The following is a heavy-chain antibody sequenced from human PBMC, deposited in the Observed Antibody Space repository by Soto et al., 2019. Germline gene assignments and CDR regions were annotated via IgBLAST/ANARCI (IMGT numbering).Heavy chain of an antibody. J-gene: IGHJ4*02. V-gene: IGHV4-4*02. CDR1: SGSISSTNW. Sequence: QVQLQASGPGLVKPSGTLSLSCVVSSGSISSTNWWRWVRQPPGRGLEWIGAIYHSGSSNYNPSLRSRVTISVDKSKNQFSLNLISVTAADTAVYFCVKEGSGWSYFDHWGQGILVTVSS. CDR3: VKEGSGWSYFDH. D-gene: IGHD6-19*01. CDR2: IYHSGSS.